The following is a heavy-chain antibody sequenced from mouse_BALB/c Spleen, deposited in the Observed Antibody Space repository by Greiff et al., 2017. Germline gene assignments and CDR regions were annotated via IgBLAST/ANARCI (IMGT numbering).Heavy chain of an antibody. Sequence: EVKLVESGGGLVQPGGSMKLSCVASGFTFSNYWMNWVSQSPEKGLEWVAEIRLKSNNYATHYAESVKGRFTISRDDSKSRVYLQMNNLRAEDTGIYYCTRPTGSSYNAMDYWGQGTSVTVSS. CDR2: IRLKSNNYAT. V-gene: IGHV6-6*02. CDR3: TRPTGSSYNAMDY. J-gene: IGHJ4*01. CDR1: GFTFSNYW. D-gene: IGHD1-1*01.